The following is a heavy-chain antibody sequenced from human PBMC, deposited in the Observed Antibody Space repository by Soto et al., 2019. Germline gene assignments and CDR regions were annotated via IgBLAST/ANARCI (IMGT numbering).Heavy chain of an antibody. Sequence: GESLKIFCKGSGYSFTSYWIGCVRQMPGKGLEWMGIIYPGDSDTRYSPSFQGQVTISADKSISTAYLQWSSLKASDTAMYYCARSGVGAKFYNWFDPWGQGTLVTVSS. CDR3: ARSGVGAKFYNWFDP. CDR1: GYSFTSYW. V-gene: IGHV5-51*01. J-gene: IGHJ5*02. CDR2: IYPGDSDT. D-gene: IGHD1-26*01.